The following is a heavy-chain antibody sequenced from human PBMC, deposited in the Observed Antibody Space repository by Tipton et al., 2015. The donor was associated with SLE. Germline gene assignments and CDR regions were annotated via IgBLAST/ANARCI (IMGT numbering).Heavy chain of an antibody. J-gene: IGHJ3*02. Sequence: TLSLTCTVSGDSISSHYWSWIRQPPGKGLEWIGYIYYSGSPNYNPSLKSRVTMSQDTSKNQFSLKLSSVTAADTAVYYCASAGHMTRGVRNPFDMWGQGTMVTVSS. D-gene: IGHD3-10*01. CDR3: ASAGHMTRGVRNPFDM. V-gene: IGHV4-59*11. CDR2: IYYSGSP. CDR1: GDSISSHY.